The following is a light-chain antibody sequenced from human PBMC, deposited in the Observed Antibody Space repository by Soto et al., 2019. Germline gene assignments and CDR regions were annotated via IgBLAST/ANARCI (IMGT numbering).Light chain of an antibody. J-gene: IGLJ1*01. V-gene: IGLV2-14*01. CDR3: SSYTISSTYV. Sequence: QSVLTQPASVSGSPGQSIAISCTGTSSDVGAYNYVSWYQQYPGKAPKLVIYDVTTRPSGVSNRFSGSKSGSTASLTISGLQAEDEADYYCSSYTISSTYVFGTGTKVTVL. CDR2: DVT. CDR1: SSDVGAYNY.